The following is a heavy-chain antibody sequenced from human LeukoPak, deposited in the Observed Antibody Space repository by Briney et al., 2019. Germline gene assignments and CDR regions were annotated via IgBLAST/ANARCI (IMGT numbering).Heavy chain of an antibody. D-gene: IGHD3-10*01. CDR3: ARDRYYGSGSYYGLDY. V-gene: IGHV3-7*01. CDR1: GFTFGRYW. CDR2: MNQDGSAK. J-gene: IGHJ4*02. Sequence: GGSLRLSCAASGFTFGRYWLSWVRQAPGKGLEWVANMNQDGSAKYYVDSVKGRFTISRDNAKNSLYLQMNSLRAEDTAVYYCARDRYYGSGSYYGLDYWGQGTLVTVSS.